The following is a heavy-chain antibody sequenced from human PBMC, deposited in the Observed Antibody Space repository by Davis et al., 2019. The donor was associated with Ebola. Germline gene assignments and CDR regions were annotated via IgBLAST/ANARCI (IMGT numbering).Heavy chain of an antibody. CDR3: ARVRWKQWLEIDY. Sequence: SVKVSCKTSGGTFTNYAVNWVRQAPGQGLEWMGGIIPIFGTANYAQKFQGRVTITADESTSTAYMELSSLRSEDTAVYYCARVRWKQWLEIDYWGQGTLVTVSS. CDR1: GGTFTNYA. V-gene: IGHV1-69*13. CDR2: IIPIFGTA. J-gene: IGHJ4*02. D-gene: IGHD6-19*01.